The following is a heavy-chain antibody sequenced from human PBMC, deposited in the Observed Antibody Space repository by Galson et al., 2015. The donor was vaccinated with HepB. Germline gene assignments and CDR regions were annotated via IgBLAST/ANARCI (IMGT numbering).Heavy chain of an antibody. V-gene: IGHV1-2*06. J-gene: IGHJ5*02. CDR2: INPNGGGT. Sequence: SVKVSCKASGYTFTGYYMHWVRQAPGQGLEWMGRINPNGGGTNYAQKFQGRVTMTRDTSISTAYMELSRLRSDDTAVYYCASGKDYDFWSGGSYWFDPWGQGTLVTVSS. CDR3: ASGKDYDFWSGGSYWFDP. D-gene: IGHD3-3*01. CDR1: GYTFTGYY.